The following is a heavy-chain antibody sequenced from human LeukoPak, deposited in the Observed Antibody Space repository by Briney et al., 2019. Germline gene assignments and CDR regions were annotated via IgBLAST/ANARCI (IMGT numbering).Heavy chain of an antibody. J-gene: IGHJ4*02. CDR3: ARNPAAAGTLDY. V-gene: IGHV3-21*01. D-gene: IGHD6-13*01. CDR1: GFTFSSYS. Sequence: PGGSLRLSCAASGFTFSSYSMNWVRQAPGKGLEWVSSISSSSSYIYYADSVKGRFTISRDNAKNSLYLQMNSLRAEDTAVYYCARNPAAAGTLDYWGQGTLVTVSS. CDR2: ISSSSSYI.